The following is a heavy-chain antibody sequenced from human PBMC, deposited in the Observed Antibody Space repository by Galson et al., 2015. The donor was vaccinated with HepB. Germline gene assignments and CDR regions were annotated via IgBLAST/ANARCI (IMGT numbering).Heavy chain of an antibody. Sequence: SVKVSCKASGYTFIGYYLHWVRQAPGQGFEYMGRINPNSGGTDYTQKFQGGVTLSRDTSISTAYMELSRLRSDDTAIYYCATWTGNFTVFDSWGQGTLVTVSS. D-gene: IGHD3/OR15-3a*01. V-gene: IGHV1-2*06. CDR1: GYTFIGYY. J-gene: IGHJ4*02. CDR3: ATWTGNFTVFDS. CDR2: INPNSGGT.